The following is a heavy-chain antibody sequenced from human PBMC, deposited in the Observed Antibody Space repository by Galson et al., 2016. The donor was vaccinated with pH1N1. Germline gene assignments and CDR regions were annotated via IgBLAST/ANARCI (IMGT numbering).Heavy chain of an antibody. V-gene: IGHV2-70*01. J-gene: IGHJ4*02. Sequence: PALVKPPQTLTLTCTFSGFSLSTSGMCVSWIRQPPGKALEWLALIDWDDNKYYSTSLKTRLTISKDTSKNQVVLTMTNMDLVDTATYYCARNLYGDYSHYFDYWGQGTLVTVSS. CDR2: IDWDDNK. D-gene: IGHD4-17*01. CDR3: ARNLYGDYSHYFDY. CDR1: GFSLSTSGMC.